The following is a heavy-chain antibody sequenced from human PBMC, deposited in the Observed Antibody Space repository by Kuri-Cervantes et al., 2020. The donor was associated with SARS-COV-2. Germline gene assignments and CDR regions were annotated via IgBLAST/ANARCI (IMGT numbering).Heavy chain of an antibody. D-gene: IGHD3-22*01. V-gene: IGHV4-39*07. Sequence: ESLKISCTVSGGSISSSSYYWGWIRQPPGKGLEWIGSIYYSGSTYYNPSLKSRVTISVDTSKNQFSLKLSSVTAVDTAVYYCARTGYYDSSGPVGWFDPWGQGTLVTVSS. CDR3: ARTGYYDSSGPVGWFDP. J-gene: IGHJ5*02. CDR2: IYYSGST. CDR1: GGSISSSSYY.